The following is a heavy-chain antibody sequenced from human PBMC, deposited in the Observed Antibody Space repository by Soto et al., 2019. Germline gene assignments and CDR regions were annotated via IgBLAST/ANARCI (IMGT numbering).Heavy chain of an antibody. J-gene: IGHJ4*02. CDR2: ISGSGATT. CDR3: AKAQALYGLSDY. V-gene: IGHV3-23*01. D-gene: IGHD2-8*01. Sequence: EVQLLESGGGLVQPGGSLRLSCAASGFTFSTNAMSWVRQAPGKGLEWVSGISGSGATTYYADSVKGRFTISRDNSKNTVYLQMSSLGAEDTALYYCAKAQALYGLSDYWGQGTQVTVSS. CDR1: GFTFSTNA.